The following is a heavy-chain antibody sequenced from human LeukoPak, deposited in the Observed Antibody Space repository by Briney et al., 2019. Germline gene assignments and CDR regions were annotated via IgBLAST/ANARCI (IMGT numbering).Heavy chain of an antibody. J-gene: IGHJ4*02. CDR3: ARYYYDSSGYYSLFDY. V-gene: IGHV1-46*01. CDR1: GYTFTSYY. Sequence: ASVKVSCKASGYTFTSYYMHWVRQAPGQGLEWMGIINPSGGSTSYAQKFQGRVTMTRDMSTSTVYMEPSSLRSEDTAVYYCARYYYDSSGYYSLFDYWGQGTLVTVSS. CDR2: INPSGGST. D-gene: IGHD3-22*01.